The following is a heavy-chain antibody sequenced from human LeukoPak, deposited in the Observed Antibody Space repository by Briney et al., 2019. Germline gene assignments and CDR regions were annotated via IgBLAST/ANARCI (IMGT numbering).Heavy chain of an antibody. CDR3: AREIFLDYYYMDV. Sequence: GGSLRLSCAASGFTFSSYWMSWVRQAPGKGLEWVANIKQDGSEKFYVDSVKGRFTISRDNAKNSLYLQMNSLRAEDAAVYYCAREIFLDYYYMDVWGKGTTVTVSS. J-gene: IGHJ6*03. V-gene: IGHV3-7*01. D-gene: IGHD3-3*01. CDR1: GFTFSSYW. CDR2: IKQDGSEK.